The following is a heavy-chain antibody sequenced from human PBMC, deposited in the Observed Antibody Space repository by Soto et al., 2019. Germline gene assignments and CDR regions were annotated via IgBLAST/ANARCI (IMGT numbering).Heavy chain of an antibody. D-gene: IGHD6-6*01. J-gene: IGHJ6*02. V-gene: IGHV6-1*01. CDR3: ARSSIAARYYYYGMDV. Sequence: PSQTLSLTCAISGDSVSSNSAAWNWIRQSLSRGLEWLGRTYYRSKWYNDYAVSVKSRITINPDTSKNQFSLQLNSVTPEDTAVYYCARSSIAARYYYYGMDVWGQGTTVTVSS. CDR1: GDSVSSNSAA. CDR2: TYYRSKWYN.